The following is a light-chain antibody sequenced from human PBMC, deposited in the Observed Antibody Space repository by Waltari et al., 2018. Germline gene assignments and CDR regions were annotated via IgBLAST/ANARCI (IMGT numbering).Light chain of an antibody. CDR1: HGLLHHDGKTY. Sequence: DLVMTQTPLSLSVIPGPPASISCKSSHGLLHHDGKTYSYWYLQRPGQSPQLLIYEVSRRFSGVPDRFSGSGSGTDFTLKISRVEADDVGVYFCMRGKDLPLTFGGGTKVDI. V-gene: IGKV2-29*02. CDR2: EVS. CDR3: MRGKDLPLT. J-gene: IGKJ4*01.